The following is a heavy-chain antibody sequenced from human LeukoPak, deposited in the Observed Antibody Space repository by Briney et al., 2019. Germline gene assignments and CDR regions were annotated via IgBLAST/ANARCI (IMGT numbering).Heavy chain of an antibody. D-gene: IGHD3-10*01. CDR2: INPNSGGA. CDR1: GYTFTGYY. CDR3: ARDPRRGPRRTSWFDP. Sequence: ASVKVSCKASGYTFTGYYMHWVRQAPGQGLEWMGWINPNSGGANYAQKFQGRVTMTRDTSISTAYMELSRLRSDDTAVYYCARDPRRGPRRTSWFDPWGQGTLVTVSS. V-gene: IGHV1-2*02. J-gene: IGHJ5*02.